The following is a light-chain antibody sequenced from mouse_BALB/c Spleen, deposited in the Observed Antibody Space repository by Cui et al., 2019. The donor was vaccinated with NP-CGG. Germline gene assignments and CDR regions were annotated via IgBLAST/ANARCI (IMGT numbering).Light chain of an antibody. V-gene: IGLV1*01. CDR1: TGAVTTSNY. J-gene: IGLJ1*01. CDR2: GTN. CDR3: ALWYSNHWV. Sequence: QAVVTQESALTTSPRETVTLTCRSSTGAVTTSNYANWVQEKPDHLFTGLIGGTNNRAPGVSARFSGSLIGDKAALTITGAQTEDEAIYFCALWYSNHWVFGGGTKLTVL.